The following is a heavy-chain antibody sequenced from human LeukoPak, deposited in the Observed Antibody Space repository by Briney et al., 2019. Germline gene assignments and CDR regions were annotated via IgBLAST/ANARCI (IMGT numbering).Heavy chain of an antibody. V-gene: IGHV4-59*01. Sequence: SETLSLTCTVSGGSISSYYWSWIRQPPGKGLEGIGYIYYSGSTNYNPSLKSRVTISVDTSKNQFSLKLSSVTAADTAVYYCARERFWSGSRWYWFDPWGQGTLVTVSS. D-gene: IGHD3-3*01. CDR2: IYYSGST. CDR3: ARERFWSGSRWYWFDP. J-gene: IGHJ5*02. CDR1: GGSISSYY.